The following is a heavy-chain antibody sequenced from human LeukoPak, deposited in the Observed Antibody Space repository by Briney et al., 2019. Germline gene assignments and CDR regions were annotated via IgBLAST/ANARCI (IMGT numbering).Heavy chain of an antibody. CDR2: IYPGDSDT. Sequence: GESLKISCKGSGYSLTSYWIGWVRQMPGKGLEWMGIIYPGDSDTRYSPSFQGQVTISADKSISTAYLQWSSLKASDTAMYYCASPQAYCSGGSCYSSEFDYWGQGTLVTVSS. V-gene: IGHV5-51*01. J-gene: IGHJ4*02. D-gene: IGHD2-15*01. CDR1: GYSLTSYW. CDR3: ASPQAYCSGGSCYSSEFDY.